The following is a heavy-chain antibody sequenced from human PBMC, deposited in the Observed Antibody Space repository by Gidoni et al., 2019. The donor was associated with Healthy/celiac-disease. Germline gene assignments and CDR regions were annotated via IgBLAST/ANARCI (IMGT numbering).Heavy chain of an antibody. D-gene: IGHD2-2*01. CDR3: ARESCSSTSCYLVYGMDV. CDR2: TRNKANSYTT. J-gene: IGHJ6*02. V-gene: IGHV3-72*01. CDR1: GFTFRDHS. Sequence: EVQLVESGGGLVQPAVSLSLSCAASGFTFRDHSMAWVRQAPGKGMEWVGRTRNKANSYTTEYAASVKGRFTISRDDSKNSLYLQMNSLKTEDTAVYYCARESCSSTSCYLVYGMDVWGQGTTVTVSS.